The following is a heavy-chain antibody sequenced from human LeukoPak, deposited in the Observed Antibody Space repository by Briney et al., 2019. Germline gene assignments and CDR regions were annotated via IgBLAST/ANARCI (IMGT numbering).Heavy chain of an antibody. J-gene: IGHJ4*02. CDR3: AISRGYSGYDYRGYFDY. D-gene: IGHD5-12*01. CDR1: GGSFSGYY. Sequence: SETLSLTCAVYGGSFSGYYWSWIRQPPGKGLEWIGEINHSGSTNYNPSLKSRVTISVDTSKNQFSLKLSSVTAADTAVYYCAISRGYSGYDYRGYFDYWGQGTLVTVSS. V-gene: IGHV4-34*01. CDR2: INHSGST.